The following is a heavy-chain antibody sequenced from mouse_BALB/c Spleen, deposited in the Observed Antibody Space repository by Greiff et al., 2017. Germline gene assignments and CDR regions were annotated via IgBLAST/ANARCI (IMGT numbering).Heavy chain of an antibody. CDR1: GFTFSSYT. CDR2: ISNGGGST. CDR3: ASPLRYPAWFAY. D-gene: IGHD1-1*01. Sequence: EVKVVESGGGLVQPGGSLKLSCAASGFTFSSYTMSWVRQTPEKRLEWVAYISNGGGSTYYPDTVKGRFTISRDNAKNTLYLQMSSLKSEDTAMYYCASPLRYPAWFAYWGQGTLVTVSA. V-gene: IGHV5-12-2*01. J-gene: IGHJ3*01.